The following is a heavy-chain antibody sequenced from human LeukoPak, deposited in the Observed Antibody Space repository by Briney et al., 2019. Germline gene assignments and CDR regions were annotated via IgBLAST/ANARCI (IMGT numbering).Heavy chain of an antibody. V-gene: IGHV3-49*03. Sequence: GGSLRLSCTASGFTFGDYAMNWFRQAPGKGLECVGFIRSKAYGGTTEYAASVKGRFTISRDDSKSIAYLQMNSLKTEDTAVYYCTRGAGTRSVQHWGQGTLVTVSS. CDR2: IRSKAYGGTT. CDR3: TRGAGTRSVQH. J-gene: IGHJ1*01. CDR1: GFTFGDYA. D-gene: IGHD6-19*01.